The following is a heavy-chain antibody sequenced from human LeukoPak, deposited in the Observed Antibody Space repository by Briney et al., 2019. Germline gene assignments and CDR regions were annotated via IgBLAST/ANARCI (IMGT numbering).Heavy chain of an antibody. D-gene: IGHD2-8*01. CDR3: ASPGYCTNGVCYLAVDYYYGMDV. CDR1: GGSINYYY. Sequence: SETLSLTCTVSGGSINYYYWMWIRQPPGKGLEWIGYIYYSGGTHYNPALKSRVTMLVDTSKNQFSLKLTAVTAADTAVYYCASPGYCTNGVCYLAVDYYYGMDVWGQGTTVTVSS. J-gene: IGHJ6*02. V-gene: IGHV4-59*01. CDR2: IYYSGGT.